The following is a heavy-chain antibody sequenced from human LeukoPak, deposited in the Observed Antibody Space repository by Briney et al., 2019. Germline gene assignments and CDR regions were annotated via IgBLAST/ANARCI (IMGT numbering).Heavy chain of an antibody. J-gene: IGHJ4*02. CDR3: ARAAIVGATIDY. D-gene: IGHD1-26*01. CDR2: TYPGDSDT. CDR1: ENSFTTSW. V-gene: IGHV5-51*01. Sequence: GESLKISCKASENSFTTSWIGWVRQMPVRGLEWMGITYPGDSDTRYSPSFQGQVTISADKSISTAYLQWSSLKASDTAMYYCARAAIVGATIDYWGQGTLVTVSS.